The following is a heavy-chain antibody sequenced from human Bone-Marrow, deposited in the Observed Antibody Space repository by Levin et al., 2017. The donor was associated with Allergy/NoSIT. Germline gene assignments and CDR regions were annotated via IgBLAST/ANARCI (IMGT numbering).Heavy chain of an antibody. V-gene: IGHV3-11*01. CDR1: GFMFSGYF. Sequence: GGSLRLSCAASGFMFSGYFMTWIRQAPGKGLEWVSYISSTGSSIYYADSVKGRFTVSRDNAKNSLYLQMNSLRADDTAVYYCARESSESIDYWGQGTLVTVSS. D-gene: IGHD6-6*01. J-gene: IGHJ4*02. CDR2: ISSTGSSI. CDR3: ARESSESIDY.